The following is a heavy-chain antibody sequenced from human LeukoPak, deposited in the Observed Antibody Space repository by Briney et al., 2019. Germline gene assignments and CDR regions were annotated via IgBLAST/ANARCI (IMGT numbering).Heavy chain of an antibody. CDR2: ISPYNGNA. Sequence: GASVKVSCKASGYTFTSYGISWVRQAHGQGLEWMGWISPYNGNANYAQKLQGRVTLTTDTSTSTAYMELRGLRSDDAAIYYRARDWNDSDRAYYFDYWGQGTLVTVSS. CDR3: ARDWNDSDRAYYFDY. J-gene: IGHJ4*02. D-gene: IGHD1-1*01. V-gene: IGHV1-18*04. CDR1: GYTFTSYG.